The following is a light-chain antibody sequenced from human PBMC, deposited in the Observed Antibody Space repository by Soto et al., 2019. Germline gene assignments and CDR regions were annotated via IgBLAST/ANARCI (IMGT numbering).Light chain of an antibody. Sequence: DIVLTQSPGTLSLSPGERATLSCRASQSVSSNYLAWYQQRPGQAPRLLIYGSSTRATATPSRFSGSGSGTDFTLTISRLEPEDFAVYFCQQYDTSPVTFGPGTKVDIK. J-gene: IGKJ1*01. CDR1: QSVSSNY. V-gene: IGKV3-20*01. CDR3: QQYDTSPVT. CDR2: GSS.